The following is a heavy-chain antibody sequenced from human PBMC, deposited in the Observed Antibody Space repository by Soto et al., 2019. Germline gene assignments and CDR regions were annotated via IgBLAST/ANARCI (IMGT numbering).Heavy chain of an antibody. CDR3: SKGRSYYYYYGVYV. CDR1: GFTFSSCA. Sequence: EVQLLESGGGLVQPGGSLRLSCAASGFTFSSCAMGWVRQAPGKGLEWVSDIIDSGGSTYYADSVEGRFTISRDNSKSTLYLQMNSLRAEDTALYYCSKGRSYYYYYGVYVWGQGTTVTVSS. V-gene: IGHV3-23*01. CDR2: IIDSGGST. J-gene: IGHJ6*02.